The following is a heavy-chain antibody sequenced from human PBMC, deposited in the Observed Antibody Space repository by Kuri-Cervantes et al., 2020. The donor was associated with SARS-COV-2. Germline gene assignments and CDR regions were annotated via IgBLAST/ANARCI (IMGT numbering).Heavy chain of an antibody. J-gene: IGHJ6*03. V-gene: IGHV3-11*04. CDR2: ISDSDDTI. CDR1: GFRFSDYY. D-gene: IGHD5-24*01. CDR3: AKIMGYMDYYYYYMDV. Sequence: GGSLRLSCAASGFRFSDYYMSWIRQAPGKGLEWLSYISDSDDTIYYADSVKGRFTISRDNTRNSLYLQMNSLRAEDTAVYYCAKIMGYMDYYYYYMDVWGKGTTVTVSS.